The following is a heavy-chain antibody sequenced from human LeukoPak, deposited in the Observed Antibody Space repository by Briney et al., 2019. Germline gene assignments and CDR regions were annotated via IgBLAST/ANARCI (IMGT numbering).Heavy chain of an antibody. CDR1: GGTFSSYA. D-gene: IGHD6-6*01. J-gene: IGHJ4*02. V-gene: IGHV1-69*05. CDR3: ARDAQYSSSSAYFDY. CDR2: IIPIFGTA. Sequence: SVKVSCKASGGTFSSYAIGWVRQAPGQGLEWMGRIIPIFGTANYAQKFQGRVTITTDESTSTAYMELSSLRSEDTAVYYCARDAQYSSSSAYFDYWGQGTLGTVSS.